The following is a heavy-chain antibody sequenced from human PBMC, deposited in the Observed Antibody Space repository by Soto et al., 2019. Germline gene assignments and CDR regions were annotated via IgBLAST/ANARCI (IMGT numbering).Heavy chain of an antibody. CDR2: ISKSGDST. Sequence: GGSMRLSCAASGFTLRTYAMSWVRPTPGKGLEWVSLISKSGDSTYYADSVKGRFTISRDNSKNTLFLHMNSLRAEDTALYYCVFRHLVTDDTLQPLLYFDYRGQGTLVTVSS. V-gene: IGHV3-23*01. D-gene: IGHD1-26*01. CDR3: VFRHLVTDDTLQPLLYFDY. J-gene: IGHJ4*02. CDR1: GFTLRTYA.